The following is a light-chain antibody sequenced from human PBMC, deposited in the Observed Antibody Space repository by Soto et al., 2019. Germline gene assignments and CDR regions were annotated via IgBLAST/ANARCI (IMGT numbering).Light chain of an antibody. Sequence: QSVLAQPASVSGSPGQSITIYCTGTSXDVGGYNYVSWYQQHPGKAPKLMIYEVSNRPSGVSNRFSGSKSGNTASLTISGLQAEDEADYYCSSYTSSSTYVFGTGTKVTVL. J-gene: IGLJ1*01. V-gene: IGLV2-14*01. CDR3: SSYTSSSTYV. CDR1: SXDVGGYNY. CDR2: EVS.